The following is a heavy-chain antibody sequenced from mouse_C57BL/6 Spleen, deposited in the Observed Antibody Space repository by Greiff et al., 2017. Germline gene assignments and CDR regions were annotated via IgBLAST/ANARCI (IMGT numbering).Heavy chain of an antibody. V-gene: IGHV1-50*01. CDR3: ARRGDDYDEEGYYAMDY. CDR2: IDPSDSYT. D-gene: IGHD2-4*01. Sequence: QVQLQQSGAELVKPGASVKLSCKASGYTFTSYWMQWVKQRPGQGLEWIGEIDPSDSYTNYNQKFKGKATLTVDTSSSTAYMQLSSLTSEDSAVYYCARRGDDYDEEGYYAMDYWGQGTSVTVSS. CDR1: GYTFTSYW. J-gene: IGHJ4*01.